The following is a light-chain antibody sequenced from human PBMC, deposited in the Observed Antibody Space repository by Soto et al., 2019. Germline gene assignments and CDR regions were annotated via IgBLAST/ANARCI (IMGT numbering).Light chain of an antibody. J-gene: IGKJ1*01. CDR1: QGISNY. V-gene: IGKV1-27*01. CDR2: AAS. Sequence: DIQMTQSPSSLSVSGGDRVTITCRASQGISNYLAWYQQKPGKVPKLLIYAASTLQSGVPSRFSGSGSGTDFTLTINSLQPEDVATYYCQQYNSWLWTFGQGTKVDIK. CDR3: QQYNSWLWT.